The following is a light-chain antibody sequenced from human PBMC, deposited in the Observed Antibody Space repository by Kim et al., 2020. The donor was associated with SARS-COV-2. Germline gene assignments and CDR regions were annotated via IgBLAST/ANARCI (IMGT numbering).Light chain of an antibody. V-gene: IGKV3-20*01. CDR1: QSVTTNF. CDR3: QQYHLPPRT. Sequence: SPGERATLSCRASQSVTTNFLAWFQQKPGQAPRLLVYDVSTRATGIPGRFSGSGSGTDFTLTIAKLEPEDFVVYYCQQYHLPPRTFGQGTKVDIK. J-gene: IGKJ1*01. CDR2: DVS.